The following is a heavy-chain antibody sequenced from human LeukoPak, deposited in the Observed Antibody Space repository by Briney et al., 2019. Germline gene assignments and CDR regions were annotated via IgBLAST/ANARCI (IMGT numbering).Heavy chain of an antibody. D-gene: IGHD3-10*01. CDR3: AKDDGKYYGSGSYSSFDY. J-gene: IGHJ4*02. Sequence: PGGSLRLSCAASGFTFSSYAMSWVRQAPGKGLEWVSAISGSGGSTYYADSVKGRFTISRDNSKNTLYLQMNSLRAEDTAVYYCAKDDGKYYGSGSYSSFDYWGQGTLVTVSS. V-gene: IGHV3-23*01. CDR2: ISGSGGST. CDR1: GFTFSSYA.